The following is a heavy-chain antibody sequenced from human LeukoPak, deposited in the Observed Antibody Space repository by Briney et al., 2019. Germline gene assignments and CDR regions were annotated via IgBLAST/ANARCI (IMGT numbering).Heavy chain of an antibody. V-gene: IGHV1-3*01. D-gene: IGHD3-22*01. CDR3: ARNTYYYDSSGLLDY. CDR2: INAGNGNT. CDR1: GYTFTSYA. J-gene: IGHJ4*02. Sequence: ASVKVSCKASGYTFTSYAMHWVRQAPGQRLEWMGWINAGNGNTKYSQKFQGRVTITRDTSASTAYMELSSLRSEDTAVYYCARNTYYYDSSGLLDYWGQGTLVTVSS.